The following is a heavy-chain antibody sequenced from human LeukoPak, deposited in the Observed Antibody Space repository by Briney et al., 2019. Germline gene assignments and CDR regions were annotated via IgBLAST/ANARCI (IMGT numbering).Heavy chain of an antibody. J-gene: IGHJ4*02. CDR3: AKVFFSGSYYAASDY. CDR1: GFTFSTYG. Sequence: GGSLRLSCAASGFTFSTYGMHWVRQAPGRGLEWVAVISYEGSNKYYADSVKGRFTISRDNSKNTLYLQMNSLGAEDTAVYYCAKVFFSGSYYAASDYWGQGTLVTVSS. D-gene: IGHD1-26*01. V-gene: IGHV3-30*18. CDR2: ISYEGSNK.